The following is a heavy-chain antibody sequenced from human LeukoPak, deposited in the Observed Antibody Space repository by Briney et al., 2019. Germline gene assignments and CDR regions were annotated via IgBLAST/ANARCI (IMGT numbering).Heavy chain of an antibody. V-gene: IGHV3-53*01. CDR3: ARRTGAAPGEFFLH. CDR1: GFIVSSSY. J-gene: IGHJ1*01. Sequence: GGSLRRSCAGSGFIVSSSYTSWVRQAPGKGLEWVSAIYSSGSTDYADSVRGRFTIARDTSKNMVYLQMNSLTAEDTAIYYCARRTGAAPGEFFLHWGQGTLVTVSS. CDR2: IYSSGST. D-gene: IGHD6-19*01.